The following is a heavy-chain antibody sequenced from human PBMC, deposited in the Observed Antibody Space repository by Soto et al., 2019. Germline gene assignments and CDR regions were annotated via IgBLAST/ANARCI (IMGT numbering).Heavy chain of an antibody. V-gene: IGHV3-23*01. CDR2: ISGSGGST. J-gene: IGHJ4*02. CDR3: AKYYYGSGSYAASTLFDY. Sequence: GGSLRLSCAASGFTFSSDAMSWVRQAPGKGLEWVSAISGSGGSTYYADSVKGRFTISRDNSKNTLYLQMNSLRAEDTAVYYCAKYYYGSGSYAASTLFDYWGQGTLVTVSS. CDR1: GFTFSSDA. D-gene: IGHD3-10*01.